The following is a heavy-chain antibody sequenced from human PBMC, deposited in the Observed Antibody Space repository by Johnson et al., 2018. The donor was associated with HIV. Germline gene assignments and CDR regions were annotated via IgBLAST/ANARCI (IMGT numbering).Heavy chain of an antibody. CDR3: ARELRGPDAFDI. CDR2: VSYETTNK. J-gene: IGHJ3*02. V-gene: IGHV3-30-3*01. Sequence: QVRLVESGGGVVQAGRSLRLSCAASGFSFSSYALHRVRQAPGKGLEWVAVVSYETTNKHYADSVKGRFTISRDNSKSTLILQMNGLKDEDTAIYYGARELRGPDAFDIWGQGTMVTVSS. CDR1: GFSFSSYA.